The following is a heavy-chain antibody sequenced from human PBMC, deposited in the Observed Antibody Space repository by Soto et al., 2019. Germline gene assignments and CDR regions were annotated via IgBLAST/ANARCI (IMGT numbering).Heavy chain of an antibody. D-gene: IGHD4-4*01. J-gene: IGHJ4*02. Sequence: SETLSLTCAVYGGSFSGYYWSWIRPPPGKGLEWIGEINHRGSTNYNPSLKSRVTISVDTSRNKFSLKLTSVTAADTAVYYCARGSVTTDYWGQGTLVTVSS. CDR2: INHRGST. CDR3: ARGSVTTDY. V-gene: IGHV4-34*01. CDR1: GGSFSGYY.